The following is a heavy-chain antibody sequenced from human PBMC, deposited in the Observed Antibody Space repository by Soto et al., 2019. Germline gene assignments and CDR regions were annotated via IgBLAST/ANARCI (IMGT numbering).Heavy chain of an antibody. Sequence: GGSLRLSCAASGFTFSSYGMHWVRQAPGKGLEWVAVISYDGSNKYYAGSVKGRFTISRDNSKNTLYLQMNSLRAEDTAVYYCAKDRVDIVATIDGLMDYWGQGTLVTVSS. CDR3: AKDRVDIVATIDGLMDY. J-gene: IGHJ4*02. V-gene: IGHV3-30*18. CDR1: GFTFSSYG. CDR2: ISYDGSNK. D-gene: IGHD5-12*01.